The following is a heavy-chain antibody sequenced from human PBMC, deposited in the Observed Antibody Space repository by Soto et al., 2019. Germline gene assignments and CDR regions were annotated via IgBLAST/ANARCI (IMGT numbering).Heavy chain of an antibody. D-gene: IGHD6-13*01. V-gene: IGHV3-21*01. CDR2: ISSSSSYI. CDR1: GFTFSSYS. J-gene: IGHJ4*02. Sequence: ESGGGLVKPGGSLRLSCAASGFTFSSYSMNWVRQAPGKGLEWVSSISSSSSYIYYADSVKGRFTISRDNAKNSLYLQMNSLRAEDTAVYYCAREGSSWYLFDYWGQGTLVTVSS. CDR3: AREGSSWYLFDY.